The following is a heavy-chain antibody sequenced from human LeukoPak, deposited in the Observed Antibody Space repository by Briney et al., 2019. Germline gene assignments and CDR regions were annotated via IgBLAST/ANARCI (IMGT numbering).Heavy chain of an antibody. CDR2: INPNSGGT. D-gene: IGHD6-6*01. V-gene: IGHV1-2*02. Sequence: ASVKVSCKASGYAFTGYYMHWVRQAPGQGLEWMGWINPNSGGTNYAQKFQGRVTMTRDTSISTAYMELSRLRSDDTAVYYCARDRSSSEPDAFDIWGQGTMVTVSS. CDR1: GYAFTGYY. J-gene: IGHJ3*02. CDR3: ARDRSSSEPDAFDI.